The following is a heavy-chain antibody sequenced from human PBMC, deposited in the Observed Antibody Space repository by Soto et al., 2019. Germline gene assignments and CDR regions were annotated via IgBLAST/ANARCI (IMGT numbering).Heavy chain of an antibody. Sequence: WGSLRLSCAASGFTFSSYDMHWVRQATGKGLEWVSAIGTAGDTYYPGSVKGRFTISRENAKNSLYLQMNSLRAEDTAVYYCAGHMGYCSGGSCYSAGYYYGMDVWGQGTTVTVSS. CDR1: GFTFSSYD. J-gene: IGHJ6*02. D-gene: IGHD2-15*01. CDR2: IGTAGDT. V-gene: IGHV3-13*01. CDR3: AGHMGYCSGGSCYSAGYYYGMDV.